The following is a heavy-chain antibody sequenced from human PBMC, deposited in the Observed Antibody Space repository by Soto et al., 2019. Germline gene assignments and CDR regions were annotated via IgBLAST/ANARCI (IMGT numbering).Heavy chain of an antibody. V-gene: IGHV3-74*03. CDR1: QFTFSRYW. Sequence: EVQLVESGGGLVQPGGSLRLSCAASQFTFSRYWMHWVHQAPGKGLLWVSRINSDGSRTTYADSVKGRFTISRVNAKNTLFLQMNSLRAEDSAVYYCVRVATGSYDWFDPWGQGTLVTVSS. D-gene: IGHD1-26*01. J-gene: IGHJ5*02. CDR3: VRVATGSYDWFDP. CDR2: INSDGSRT.